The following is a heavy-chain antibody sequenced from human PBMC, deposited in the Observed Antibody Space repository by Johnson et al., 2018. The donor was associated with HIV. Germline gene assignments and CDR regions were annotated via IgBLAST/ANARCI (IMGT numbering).Heavy chain of an antibody. D-gene: IGHD1-26*01. CDR1: GFTFSDYY. V-gene: IGHV3-11*04. J-gene: IGHJ3*02. CDR2: ISSSGSTI. Sequence: QMLLVESGGGLVKPGGSLRLSCAASGFTFSDYYMSWIRQAPGKGLEWVSYISSSGSTIYYADSVKGRFTISRDNTKNSLYLQMNSLRAEDTAGYYCAKDPVGATWAFDIWGQGTLVTVSS. CDR3: AKDPVGATWAFDI.